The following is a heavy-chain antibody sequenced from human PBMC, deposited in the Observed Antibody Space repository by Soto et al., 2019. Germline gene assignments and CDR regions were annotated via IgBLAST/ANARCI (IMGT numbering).Heavy chain of an antibody. Sequence: PGGSLRLSCTASGFTFGDHAMSWFRQAPGKGLERVGFIRSKAYGGTTEYAASVKGRFTISRDDSKSIAYLQMNSLKTEDTAVYYCTRDTHSITIFGVVIISYYYYGMDVWGQGTTVTVSS. CDR1: GFTFGDHA. CDR3: TRDTHSITIFGVVIISYYYYGMDV. D-gene: IGHD3-3*01. CDR2: IRSKAYGGTT. V-gene: IGHV3-49*03. J-gene: IGHJ6*02.